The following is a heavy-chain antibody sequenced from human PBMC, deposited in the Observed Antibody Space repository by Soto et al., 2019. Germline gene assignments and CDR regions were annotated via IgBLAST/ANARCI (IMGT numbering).Heavy chain of an antibody. Sequence: QVQVVESGGGVVQPGRSLRLSCAASGFTFSTYGMHWVRQAPGKGLEWVALVWSDGSKKYYADSVKGRFTISRDNYKDTLHLQMNSLRAEDTAVYYCVRVFDSYYFDLWGQGTLVTVST. V-gene: IGHV3-33*01. CDR1: GFTFSTYG. CDR2: VWSDGSKK. D-gene: IGHD3-9*01. CDR3: VRVFDSYYFDL. J-gene: IGHJ4*02.